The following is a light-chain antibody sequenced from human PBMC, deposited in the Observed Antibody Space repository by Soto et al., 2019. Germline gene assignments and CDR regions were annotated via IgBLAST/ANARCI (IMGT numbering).Light chain of an antibody. J-gene: IGKJ1*01. V-gene: IGKV1-39*01. Sequence: DIQMTQSPSSLSASVGDRVTITCRASQSISSYLNWYQQKPGKAPKLLIYAASSLQSGVPLRFSGSGSGTDFTLTISSLQPEDFATYHCQQTYSTPWTFGQGTKVEIK. CDR2: AAS. CDR3: QQTYSTPWT. CDR1: QSISSY.